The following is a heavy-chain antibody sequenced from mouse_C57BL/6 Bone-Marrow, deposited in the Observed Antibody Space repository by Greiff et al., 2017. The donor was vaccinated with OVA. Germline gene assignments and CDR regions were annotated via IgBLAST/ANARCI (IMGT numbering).Heavy chain of an antibody. D-gene: IGHD1-1*01. CDR1: GYSITSGYY. CDR2: ISYDGSN. CDR3: ARERHYYGSSYFDY. J-gene: IGHJ2*01. V-gene: IGHV3-6*01. Sequence: EVKLVESGPGLVKPSQSLSLTCSVTGYSITSGYYWNWIRQFPGNKLEWMGYISYDGSNNYNPSLKNRISITRDTSKNQFFLKLNSVTTEDTATYYCARERHYYGSSYFDYWGQGTTLTVSS.